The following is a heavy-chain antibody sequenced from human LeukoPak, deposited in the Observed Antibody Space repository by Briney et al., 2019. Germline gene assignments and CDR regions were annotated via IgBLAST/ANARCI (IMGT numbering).Heavy chain of an antibody. CDR1: GGSISSYY. J-gene: IGHJ6*02. D-gene: IGHD6-13*01. CDR3: ASTNSSNGMDV. V-gene: IGHV4-4*07. Sequence: PSETLSLTCTVSGGSISSYYWSWIRQPAGKGLEWIGRIYTSGSTNYNPSLKSRVTMSVDTSRNQFSLKLSSVTAADTAVYYCASTNSSNGMDVWGQGTTVTVSS. CDR2: IYTSGST.